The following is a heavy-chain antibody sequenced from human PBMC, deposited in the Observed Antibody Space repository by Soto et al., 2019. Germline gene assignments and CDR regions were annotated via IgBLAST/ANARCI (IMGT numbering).Heavy chain of an antibody. CDR2: ISYDGTNK. D-gene: IGHD3-22*01. CDR3: AKSRYYDSSGYLY. CDR1: GFSFSISP. V-gene: IGHV3-30-3*02. J-gene: IGHJ4*02. Sequence: GGSLRLSCAASGFSFSISPMHWVRQAPGKGPEWVALISYDGTNKFYADSVKGRFTISRDNSKSTLYLQVDSLRPEDAAVYYCAKSRYYDSSGYLYWGQGTLVTVSS.